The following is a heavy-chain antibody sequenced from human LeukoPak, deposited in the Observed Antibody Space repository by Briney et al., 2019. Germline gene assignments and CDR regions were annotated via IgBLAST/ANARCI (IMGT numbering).Heavy chain of an antibody. CDR2: ISSSNSYI. V-gene: IGHV3-21*01. Sequence: PGGSLRLSCVVSGFTFTSYSMNWVRQAPGKGLEWVSSISSSNSYIYYVDSVKGRFTISRDNAKNSLYLQMNSLRAEDTAVYYCARELVGLSSAGPHYYYYGMDVWGQGTTVTVSS. CDR3: ARELVGLSSAGPHYYYYGMDV. CDR1: GFTFTSYS. D-gene: IGHD3-16*01. J-gene: IGHJ6*02.